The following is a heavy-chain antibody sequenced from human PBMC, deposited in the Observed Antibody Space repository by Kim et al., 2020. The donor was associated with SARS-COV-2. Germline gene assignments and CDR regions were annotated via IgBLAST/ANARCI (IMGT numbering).Heavy chain of an antibody. D-gene: IGHD3-10*01. V-gene: IGHV3-66*01. CDR1: GFTVSSNS. CDR3: ARAGYYYGSGSELTYFDY. Sequence: GGSLRLSCVASGFTVSSNSMSWVRQAPGKGLEWVSVIYGAGSTYYADSVKGRFSISRDNAKNTLYLQTNSLRAEDTAVYYCARAGYYYGSGSELTYFDY. J-gene: IGHJ4*01. CDR2: IYGAGST.